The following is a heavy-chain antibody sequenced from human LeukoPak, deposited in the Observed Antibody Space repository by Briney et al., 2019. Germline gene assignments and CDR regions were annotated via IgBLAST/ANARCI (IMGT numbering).Heavy chain of an antibody. V-gene: IGHV4-34*01. CDR3: ARGNILSGYCFDF. Sequence: PSETLSLTCAVYGGSIPGYYWSWIRQPPGKGLEWVGEIHYTGATSYNPSLTSRATISIDTSKNQVSLNLSSVTAADTSVYYCARGNILSGYCFDFWGQGALVTVSS. J-gene: IGHJ4*02. CDR1: GGSIPGYY. D-gene: IGHD3-9*01. CDR2: IHYTGAT.